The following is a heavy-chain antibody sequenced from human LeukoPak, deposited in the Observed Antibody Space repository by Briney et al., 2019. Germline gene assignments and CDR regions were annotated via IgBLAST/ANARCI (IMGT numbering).Heavy chain of an antibody. CDR1: GFPFSSYG. J-gene: IGHJ5*02. CDR3: ARAASSMTSYDL. D-gene: IGHD2/OR15-2a*01. CDR2: ISHDGTNK. V-gene: IGHV3-30*03. Sequence: GGSLRLSCAASGFPFSSYGMHWVRQAPGKGLEWVAVISHDGTNKYYADSVKGRFTISRDDSKNTLSLQMNSLRAEDTAVYYCARAASSMTSYDLWGQGTLVTVSS.